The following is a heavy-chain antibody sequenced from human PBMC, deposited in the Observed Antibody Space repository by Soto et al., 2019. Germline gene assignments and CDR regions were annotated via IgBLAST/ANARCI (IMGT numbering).Heavy chain of an antibody. Sequence: SETLSLTCSVSGGSISDYYWSWIRQPPGKGLEWIGHIYNSESSTYNSSLKSRVTISVDTSKNQLSLKLTSVTAADTAVYYCARVSYSSSWYRYFDYWGQGTLVTVS. D-gene: IGHD6-13*01. CDR1: GGSISDYY. J-gene: IGHJ4*02. V-gene: IGHV4-59*01. CDR3: ARVSYSSSWYRYFDY. CDR2: IYNSESS.